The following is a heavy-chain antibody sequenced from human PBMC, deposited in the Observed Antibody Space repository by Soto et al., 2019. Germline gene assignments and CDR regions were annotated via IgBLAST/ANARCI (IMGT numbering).Heavy chain of an antibody. J-gene: IGHJ4*02. CDR2: ISGSSGTT. CDR3: ARGSPTILGPSDY. CDR1: GFTFSTYA. D-gene: IGHD3-3*01. V-gene: IGHV3-23*01. Sequence: PGGSLRLSCAASGFTFSTYAMTWVRQGPGKGLEYLSAISGSSGTTDYPDSVKGRFTISRDNSKNTLYLQMNSLRAEDTAIYYCARGSPTILGPSDYWGQGTLVTVSS.